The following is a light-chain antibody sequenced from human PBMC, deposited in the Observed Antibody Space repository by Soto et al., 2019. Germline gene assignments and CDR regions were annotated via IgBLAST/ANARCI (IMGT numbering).Light chain of an antibody. J-gene: IGKJ3*01. V-gene: IGKV1-5*03. CDR2: KAS. Sequence: DSQMTQSPSALSASVGDRVTITCRASQSIRSWLAWYQQKPGKAPKLLIYKASSLESGVPSRFSGSGSGTEFTLTISSLQPDDFATYYCQQYNSYSSFGPGTKVDIK. CDR3: QQYNSYSS. CDR1: QSIRSW.